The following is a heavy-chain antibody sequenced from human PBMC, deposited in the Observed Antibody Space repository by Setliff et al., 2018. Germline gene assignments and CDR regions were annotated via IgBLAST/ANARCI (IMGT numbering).Heavy chain of an antibody. V-gene: IGHV7-4-1*02. Sequence: WASVKVSCKASGYTFSSYAMNWVRQAPGQGLEWMGRINTITGNPTYAQGFTGRFVFSLDTSVSTAYLQISSLKPEDTAVYYCAKDRDPCSSTSCFYYYMDVWGKGTTVTVSS. D-gene: IGHD2-2*01. CDR1: GYTFSSYA. CDR2: INTITGNP. CDR3: AKDRDPCSSTSCFYYYMDV. J-gene: IGHJ6*03.